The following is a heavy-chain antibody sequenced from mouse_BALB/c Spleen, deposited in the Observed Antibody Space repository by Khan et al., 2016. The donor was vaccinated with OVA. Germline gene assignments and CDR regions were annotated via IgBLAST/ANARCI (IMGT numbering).Heavy chain of an antibody. CDR2: ISDGGSYT. CDR1: GFTFSDYY. J-gene: IGHJ3*01. V-gene: IGHV5-4*02. D-gene: IGHD2-1*01. Sequence: EVELVASGGGLVKPGGSLKLSCAASGFTFSDYYMYWVRQTPEQRLEWVATISDGGSYTYYPDSVQGRFPISRADAQNNLYLHMSSLKSEATAIYYCDRGYYGNPFAYWGQGTLVTVSA. CDR3: DRGYYGNPFAY.